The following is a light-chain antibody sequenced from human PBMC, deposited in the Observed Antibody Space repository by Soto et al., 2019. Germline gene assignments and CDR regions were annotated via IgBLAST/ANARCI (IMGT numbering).Light chain of an antibody. J-gene: IGLJ3*02. CDR1: SSNIGSNY. Sequence: QSVLTQPPSASGTPGQRVTISCSGSSSNIGSNYVYWYQQLPGTATKLLIYRNNQRSSGVPDRFSGSMSGTSASLAISGLRSEDEAEYYCAAWDDRLSGWVFCGGTKLTVL. CDR3: AAWDDRLSGWV. V-gene: IGLV1-47*01. CDR2: RNN.